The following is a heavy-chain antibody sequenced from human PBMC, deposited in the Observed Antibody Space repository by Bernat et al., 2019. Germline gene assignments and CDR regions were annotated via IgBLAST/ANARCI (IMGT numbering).Heavy chain of an antibody. CDR2: IYHSGST. J-gene: IGHJ4*02. Sequence: QLQLQASGSGLVKPSQTLSLTCAVSGGSISSGGYSWSWIRQPPGKGLEWIGYIYHSGSTYYNPSLKSRVTISVDRSKNQFSLKLSSVTAADTAVYYCARNGPSFDYWGQGTLFSVSS. CDR1: GGSISSGGYS. D-gene: IGHD1-1*01. CDR3: ARNGPSFDY. V-gene: IGHV4-30-2*01.